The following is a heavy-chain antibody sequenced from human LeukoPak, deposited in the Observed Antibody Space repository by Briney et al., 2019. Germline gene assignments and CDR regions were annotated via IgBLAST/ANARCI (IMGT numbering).Heavy chain of an antibody. D-gene: IGHD3-10*01. V-gene: IGHV3-23*01. CDR1: GFTFSSYA. CDR3: ARSGGYYSPFDY. J-gene: IGHJ4*02. Sequence: GGSLRLSYAASGFTFSSYAMSWVRQAPGKGLEWVSAISGSGGSTYYADSVKGRFTISRDNSKNTLYLQMNSLRAEDTAVYYCARSGGYYSPFDYWGQGTLVTVSS. CDR2: ISGSGGST.